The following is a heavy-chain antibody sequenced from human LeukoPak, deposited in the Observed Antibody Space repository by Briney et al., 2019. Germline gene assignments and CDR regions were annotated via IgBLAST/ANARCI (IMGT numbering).Heavy chain of an antibody. J-gene: IGHJ4*02. D-gene: IGHD6-19*01. CDR2: IKQDGSEK. CDR1: GFTFSSYW. Sequence: GGSLRLSCAASGFTFSSYWMSWGRQAPGKGREWVANIKQDGSEKYYVDSVKGRFTIPRDNAKKSLYLQMNSLRAEDTAVYYCARTWYSSGWLFDYWGQGTLVTVSS. V-gene: IGHV3-7*03. CDR3: ARTWYSSGWLFDY.